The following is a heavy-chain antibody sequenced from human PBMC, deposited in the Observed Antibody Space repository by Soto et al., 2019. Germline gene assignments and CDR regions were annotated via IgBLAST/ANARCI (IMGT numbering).Heavy chain of an antibody. Sequence: GGSLRLSCAASGFTFSSYSMNWVRQAPGKGLEWVSSISSSSSYIYYADSVKGRFTISRDNAKNSLYLQMNSLRAEDTAVYYCARSITMVRGVIITDHYYLDVWGKGTTVTVSS. V-gene: IGHV3-21*01. CDR2: ISSSSSYI. J-gene: IGHJ6*03. CDR1: GFTFSSYS. CDR3: ARSITMVRGVIITDHYYLDV. D-gene: IGHD3-10*01.